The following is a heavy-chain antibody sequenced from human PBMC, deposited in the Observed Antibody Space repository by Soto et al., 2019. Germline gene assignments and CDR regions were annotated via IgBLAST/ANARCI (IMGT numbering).Heavy chain of an antibody. J-gene: IGHJ4*02. CDR3: ATWGTGTFINY. CDR2: ISGSSGST. D-gene: IGHD3-10*01. CDR1: GFTFNNYA. Sequence: EVQLLESGGGLVQPGGSLRLSCAASGFTFNNYAMSWVRQAPGKGLEWVSAISGSSGSTYYADSVKGRFTIPRDNSKNPLYLQMTSWRTEDTAVYYCATWGTGTFINYWGQGTLVTVSS. V-gene: IGHV3-23*01.